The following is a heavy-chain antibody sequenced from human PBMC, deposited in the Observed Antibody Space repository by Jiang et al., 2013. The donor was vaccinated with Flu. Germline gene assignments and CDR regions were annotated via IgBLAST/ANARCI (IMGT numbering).Heavy chain of an antibody. D-gene: IGHD4-17*01. Sequence: SGAEVKKPGASVKVSCKASGYTFTAYYMHWVRQAPGQGLEWMGWIHPSSGGTNYPQKFQGGVTMTRDTSINTVYMELKSLRSDDTAVYYCARVDYGIVDAFDIWGQGTMVTVSS. CDR2: IHPSSGGT. CDR3: ARVDYGIVDAFDI. J-gene: IGHJ3*02. V-gene: IGHV1-2*02. CDR1: GYTFTAYY.